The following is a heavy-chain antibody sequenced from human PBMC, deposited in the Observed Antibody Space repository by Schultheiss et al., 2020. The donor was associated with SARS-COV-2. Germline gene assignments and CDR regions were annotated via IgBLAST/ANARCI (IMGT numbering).Heavy chain of an antibody. CDR1: GFTFSSYG. CDR2: ISSSSSYI. CDR3: ARDRWQTADY. J-gene: IGHJ4*02. D-gene: IGHD4-23*01. V-gene: IGHV3-21*05. Sequence: GGSLRLSCAASGFTFSSYGMHWVRQAPGKGLEWVSYISSSSSYIYYADSVKGRFTISRDNAKNSLYLQMNSLRAEDTAVYYCARDRWQTADYWGQGTLVTVSS.